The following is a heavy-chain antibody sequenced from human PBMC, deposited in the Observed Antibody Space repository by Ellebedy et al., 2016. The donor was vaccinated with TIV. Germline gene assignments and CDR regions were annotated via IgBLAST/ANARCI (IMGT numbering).Heavy chain of an antibody. D-gene: IGHD2-15*01. CDR1: GFRFSTFE. CDR2: ISDSGGSQ. V-gene: IGHV3-48*03. Sequence: PGGSLRLSCAASGFRFSTFEMNWVRQAPGKGLEWVSKISDSGGSQFYAESVQGRVTMSRDNAGNSLYLHMNSLRVEDTAIYYCARGRVDGVHFGSWGPGTLVTVSS. J-gene: IGHJ4*02. CDR3: ARGRVDGVHFGS.